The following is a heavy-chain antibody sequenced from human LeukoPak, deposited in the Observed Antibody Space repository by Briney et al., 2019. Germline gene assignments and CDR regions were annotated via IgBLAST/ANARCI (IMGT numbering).Heavy chain of an antibody. CDR2: IYYSGST. J-gene: IGHJ4*02. CDR3: ARRYFDFLPFDY. D-gene: IGHD3-9*01. CDR1: GGSISSSSYY. Sequence: SETLSLTCTVSGGSISSSSYYWGWIRQPPGKGLEWIGSIYYSGSTYYNPSLKSRVTISVDTSKNQFSLKLSSVTAADTAVYYCARRYFDFLPFDYWGQGTLVAVSS. V-gene: IGHV4-39*01.